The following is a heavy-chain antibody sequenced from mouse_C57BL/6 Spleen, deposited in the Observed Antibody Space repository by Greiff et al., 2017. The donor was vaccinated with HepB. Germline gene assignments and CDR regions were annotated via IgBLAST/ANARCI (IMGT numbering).Heavy chain of an antibody. V-gene: IGHV1-59*01. CDR3: AREVTGTIDY. J-gene: IGHJ2*01. CDR1: GYTFTSYW. D-gene: IGHD4-1*01. Sequence: QVQLQQPGAELVRPGTSVKLSCKASGYTFTSYWMHWVTQRPGQGLEWIGVIDPSDSYTNYNQKFKGKATLTVDTSSSTAYLQLSSLTSEDSAVYYCAREVTGTIDYWGQGTTLTVSS. CDR2: IDPSDSYT.